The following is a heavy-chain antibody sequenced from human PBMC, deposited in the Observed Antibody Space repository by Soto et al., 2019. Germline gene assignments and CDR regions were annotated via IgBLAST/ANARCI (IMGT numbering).Heavy chain of an antibody. CDR1: GYSFTSYW. V-gene: IGHV5-10-1*01. CDR2: IDPSDSYT. D-gene: IGHD6-13*01. Sequence: GESLKISCKGSGYSFTSYWIAWVCQMPGKGLEWMGRIDPSDSYTNYSPPFQGHVTISADKSISTAYLQWSSLKASDTAMYYCARTAAAGKYYYGVDVWGQGTTVTVSS. CDR3: ARTAAAGKYYYGVDV. J-gene: IGHJ6*02.